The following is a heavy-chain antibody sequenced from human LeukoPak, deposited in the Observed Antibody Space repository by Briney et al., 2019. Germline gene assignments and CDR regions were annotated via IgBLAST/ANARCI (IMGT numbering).Heavy chain of an antibody. D-gene: IGHD4-17*01. CDR2: IGSSGSTV. Sequence: GGSLRLSCAASGFTFNSYSMHWVRQAPGKGLEWISYIGSSGSTVYYADSVEGRFTISRGNAKNSLYLQMNSLRDEDTAVYYCARDTLVYGDSPDAFDIWGQGTMVTVSS. J-gene: IGHJ3*02. V-gene: IGHV3-48*03. CDR1: GFTFNSYS. CDR3: ARDTLVYGDSPDAFDI.